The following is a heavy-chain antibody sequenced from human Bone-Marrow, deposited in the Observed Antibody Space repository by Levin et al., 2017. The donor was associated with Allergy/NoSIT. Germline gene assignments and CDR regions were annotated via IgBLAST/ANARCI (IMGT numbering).Heavy chain of an antibody. CDR1: GFTFDDYG. CDR3: ARVPIASVYDSSGYLIYYFDY. V-gene: IGHV3-20*04. Sequence: PGGSLRLSCAASGFTFDDYGMSWVRQAPGKGLEWVSGINWNGGSTGYADSVKGRFTISRDNAKNSLYLQMNSLRAEDTALYYCARVPIASVYDSSGYLIYYFDYWGQGTLVTVSS. D-gene: IGHD3-22*01. CDR2: INWNGGST. J-gene: IGHJ4*02.